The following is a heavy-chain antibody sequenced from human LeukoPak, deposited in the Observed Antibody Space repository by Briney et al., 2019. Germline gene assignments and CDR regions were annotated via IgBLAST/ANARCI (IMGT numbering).Heavy chain of an antibody. D-gene: IGHD3-22*01. Sequence: ASVKVPCKASGYTFTGYYMHWVRQAPGQGLEWMGWINPNSGGTNYAQKFQGRVTMTRDTSIRTAYMELSRLRSDDTAVYYCARWYYYGSSGYSAFDYWGQGTLVTVSS. J-gene: IGHJ4*02. CDR1: GYTFTGYY. CDR2: INPNSGGT. V-gene: IGHV1-2*02. CDR3: ARWYYYGSSGYSAFDY.